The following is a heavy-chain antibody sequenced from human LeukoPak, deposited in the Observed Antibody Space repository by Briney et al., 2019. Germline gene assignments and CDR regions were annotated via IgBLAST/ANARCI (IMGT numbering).Heavy chain of an antibody. CDR2: ISGSGTST. V-gene: IGHV3-23*01. CDR1: GFTFNNYA. Sequence: GGSLRLSCAASGFTFNNYAMNWVRQAPGKGLEWVSGISGSGTSTFYADSVKGRFTISRDNSENTLYLQMNSLRAEDTAVYYCARVAYSSGWYVDYYYGMDVWGQGTTVTVSS. J-gene: IGHJ6*02. CDR3: ARVAYSSGWYVDYYYGMDV. D-gene: IGHD6-19*01.